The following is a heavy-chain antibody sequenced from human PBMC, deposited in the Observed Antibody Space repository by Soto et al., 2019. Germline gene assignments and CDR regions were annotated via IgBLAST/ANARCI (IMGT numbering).Heavy chain of an antibody. CDR1: GGSISRGGYY. CDR3: ARGSDAYGSDY. Sequence: QVQLQESGPGLVKPSQILSLTCTVSGGSISRGGYYWSWIRQHPGKGLEWIGHIYRTGSSYYSPSLKSRLTISVDTSKNQFSLKLSSVTAADTAVYYCARGSDAYGSDYWGQGTLVTVSS. J-gene: IGHJ4*02. D-gene: IGHD3-10*01. CDR2: IYRTGSS. V-gene: IGHV4-31*03.